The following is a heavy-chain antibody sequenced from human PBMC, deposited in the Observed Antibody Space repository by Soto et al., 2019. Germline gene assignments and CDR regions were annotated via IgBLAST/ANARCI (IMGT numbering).Heavy chain of an antibody. D-gene: IGHD4-17*01. Sequence: TSETLSLTCTVSGVSVSSGSYYWSWIRQPPGKGLEWIGYIYYSGSTKYNPSLKSRVTISVDRSKNQFSLKLSSVTAADTAVYYCARGNTVLPDYYYGLDVWGQGTTVTVSS. V-gene: IGHV4-61*01. CDR3: ARGNTVLPDYYYGLDV. CDR1: GVSVSSGSYY. J-gene: IGHJ6*02. CDR2: IYYSGST.